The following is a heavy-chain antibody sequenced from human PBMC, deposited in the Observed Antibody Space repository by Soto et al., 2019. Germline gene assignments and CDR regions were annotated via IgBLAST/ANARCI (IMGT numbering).Heavy chain of an antibody. V-gene: IGHV2-5*01. Sequence: QITLKESGPTLMKPTQTLTLTCTFSGFSLSTNEVGVGWIRQPPGTALEWLALIYWNDEARYSPSLKNRLTITKDTSKNQVVLTITNMDPVDTATYYCIHDGKLGYTGYDRFDYWCQGTLVTVSS. CDR1: GFSLSTNEVG. D-gene: IGHD5-12*01. J-gene: IGHJ4*02. CDR3: IHDGKLGYTGYDRFDY. CDR2: IYWNDEA.